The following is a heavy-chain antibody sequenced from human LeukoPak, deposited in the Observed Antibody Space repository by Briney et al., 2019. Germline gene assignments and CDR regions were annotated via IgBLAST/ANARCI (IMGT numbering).Heavy chain of an antibody. J-gene: IGHJ4*02. CDR1: GDSITSHY. V-gene: IGHV4-59*08. CDR3: ARLHYDTSGLYYYFDY. Sequence: TPSLTPTVSGDSITSHYRSWILHPPGKGLEWSGDIHYSVTTNYNPSLTSRIAISVDTSQDHFSPKLSSLPAADTAVYYCARLHYDTSGLYYYFDYWGQGTLVTVSS. D-gene: IGHD3-22*01. CDR2: IHYSVTT.